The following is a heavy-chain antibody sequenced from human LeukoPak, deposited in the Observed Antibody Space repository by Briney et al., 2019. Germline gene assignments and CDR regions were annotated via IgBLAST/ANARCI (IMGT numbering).Heavy chain of an antibody. CDR3: ASSTGYYDSSGYTFDY. CDR1: GYSISSGYY. Sequence: SETLSLTCTVSGYSISSGYYWSWIRQPPGKGLEWIGYIYYSGSTNYNPSLKSRVTISVDTSKNQFSLKLSSVTAADTAVYYCASSTGYYDSSGYTFDYWGQGTLVTVSS. V-gene: IGHV4-61*01. J-gene: IGHJ4*02. D-gene: IGHD3-22*01. CDR2: IYYSGST.